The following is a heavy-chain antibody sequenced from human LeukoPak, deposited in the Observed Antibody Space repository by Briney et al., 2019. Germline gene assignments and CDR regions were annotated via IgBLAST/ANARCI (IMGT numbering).Heavy chain of an antibody. Sequence: GSLRLSCAASGFTFDDYGMSWVRRAPGKGLEGVSGINGNGGSTGYAASLKGRFTISRDNAKNSLYLQMNRLRAEDTAVYYCARGGSYLSAFDIWGQGTMVTVSS. CDR3: ARGGSYLSAFDI. D-gene: IGHD1-26*01. CDR2: INGNGGST. CDR1: GFTFDDYG. V-gene: IGHV3-20*04. J-gene: IGHJ3*02.